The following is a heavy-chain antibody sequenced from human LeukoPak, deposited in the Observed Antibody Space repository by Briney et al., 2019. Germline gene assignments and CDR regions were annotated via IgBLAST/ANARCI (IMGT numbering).Heavy chain of an antibody. CDR3: ARDPIGVRPVLAPDY. J-gene: IGHJ4*02. D-gene: IGHD3-10*01. CDR2: IIPIFGTA. V-gene: IGHV1-69*05. CDR1: GGTFSSYA. Sequence: ASVKVSCKASGGTFSSYAISWVRQAPGQGLEWMGGIIPIFGTANYAQKFQGRVTITTDESTSTAYMELSSLRSEDTAVYYCARDPIGVRPVLAPDYWGQGTLVTVSS.